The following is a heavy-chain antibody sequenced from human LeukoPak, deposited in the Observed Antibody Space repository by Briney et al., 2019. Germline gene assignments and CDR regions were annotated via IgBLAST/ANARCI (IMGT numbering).Heavy chain of an antibody. CDR3: AREWGRIAVAGGPGY. V-gene: IGHV3-33*01. J-gene: IGHJ4*02. CDR2: IWYDGQNK. D-gene: IGHD6-19*01. CDR1: GFIFSNYA. Sequence: GESLSLSCETSGFIFSNYAMHWVRQAPGKGLEWVAIIWYDGQNKYHAESVKGRFTISRDNSKNTLYLQMNSLSDDDTAVYYCAREWGRIAVAGGPGYWGQGTLVTVSS.